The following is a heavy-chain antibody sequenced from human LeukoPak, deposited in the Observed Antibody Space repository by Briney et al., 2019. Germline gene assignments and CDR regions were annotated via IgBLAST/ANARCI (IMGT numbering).Heavy chain of an antibody. CDR2: INPSGGST. CDR1: GYTFTSYY. J-gene: IGHJ6*03. CDR3: ARGGAVWFGELWDYYYYYMDV. V-gene: IGHV1-46*01. Sequence: ASVKVSCKASGYTFTSYYMHWVRQAPGQGLEWMGIINPSGGSTSYAQKFQGRVTMTRDTSTSTVYMELSSLRSEDTAVYYCARGGAVWFGELWDYYYYYMDVWGKGTTVTVSS. D-gene: IGHD3-10*01.